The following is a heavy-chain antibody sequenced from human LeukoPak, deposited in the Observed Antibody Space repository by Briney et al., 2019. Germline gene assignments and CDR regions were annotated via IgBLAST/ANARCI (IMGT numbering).Heavy chain of an antibody. CDR1: GFTFSNNY. V-gene: IGHV3-53*01. CDR2: IYSGGGT. J-gene: IGHJ2*01. Sequence: GGSLRLSCAASGFTFSNNYMSWVRQAPGKGLEWVSIIYSGGGTYYADSVKGRFIIARDNSNNTLYLQMNSLRAEDTAVYYCARGGRTVVTQDWCLDLWGRGTLVTVSS. D-gene: IGHD4-23*01. CDR3: ARGGRTVVTQDWCLDL.